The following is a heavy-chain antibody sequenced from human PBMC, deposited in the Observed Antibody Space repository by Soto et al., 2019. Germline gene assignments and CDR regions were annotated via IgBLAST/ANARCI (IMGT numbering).Heavy chain of an antibody. CDR1: GGTFSSYA. D-gene: IGHD3-10*01. Sequence: SVKVSCKASGGTFSSYAISWVRQAPGQGLEWMGGIIPIFGTANYAQKFQGRVTITADESTSTAYMELSSLRSEDTAVYYCARDLGSGSYTAFDIWGQGTMVTVS. CDR3: ARDLGSGSYTAFDI. J-gene: IGHJ3*02. CDR2: IIPIFGTA. V-gene: IGHV1-69*13.